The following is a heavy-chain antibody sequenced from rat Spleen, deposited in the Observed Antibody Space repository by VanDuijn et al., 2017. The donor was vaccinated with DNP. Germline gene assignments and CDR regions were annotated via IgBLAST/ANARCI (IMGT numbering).Heavy chain of an antibody. J-gene: IGHJ2*01. CDR2: IGSDDYAP. CDR3: IRWNSGHFDY. CDR1: GYTFSDYY. D-gene: IGHD4-3*01. Sequence: EVQLVESGGGLVQPGRSLKLSCAASGYTFSDYYMAWVRQAPTKGLEWVAYIGSDDYAPYYGDSVKGRFTISRDNAKSTLYLQMNSLRSEDMATYYCIRWNSGHFDYWGQGVTVTVSS. V-gene: IGHV5-22*01.